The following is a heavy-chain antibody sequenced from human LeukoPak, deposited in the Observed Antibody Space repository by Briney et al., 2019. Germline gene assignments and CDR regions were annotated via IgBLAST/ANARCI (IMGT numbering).Heavy chain of an antibody. CDR2: ISDSGDQT. CDR3: ARLKYTSGYYTWFDP. D-gene: IGHD6-25*01. Sequence: GGSLRLSCAASGFTFNRYAMNWVRQAPGKGLEWVSTISDSGDQTYSADSVKGRFTSSRDNSNNTLYLQMNSLRAEDTAVYYCARLKYTSGYYTWFDPWGQGTLVTVSS. V-gene: IGHV3-23*01. CDR1: GFTFNRYA. J-gene: IGHJ5*02.